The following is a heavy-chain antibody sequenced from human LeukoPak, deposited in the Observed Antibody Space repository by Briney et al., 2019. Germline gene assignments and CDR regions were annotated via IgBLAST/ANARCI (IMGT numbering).Heavy chain of an antibody. CDR2: IYYRGST. CDR3: ARAEYGGSSSFWGLFDF. V-gene: IGHV4-59*01. J-gene: IGHJ4*02. CDR1: GGSTSGYY. D-gene: IGHD4-23*01. Sequence: SETLSLTRTVSGGSTSGYYWSWVRQPPGKGLEWVGYIYYRGSTNQNPSLKSRVSISVDTSKDQFSLKLSSVTAADTAVYYCARAEYGGSSSFWGLFDFWGRGTLVTVSS.